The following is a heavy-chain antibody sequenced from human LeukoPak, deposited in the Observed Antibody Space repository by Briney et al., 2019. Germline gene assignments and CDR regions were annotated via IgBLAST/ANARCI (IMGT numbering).Heavy chain of an antibody. J-gene: IGHJ4*02. V-gene: IGHV4-4*07. CDR2: IYASGST. D-gene: IGHD3-10*01. Sequence: SETLSLTCTVSGGSISNYHWSWIRQPAGMGLEWIGRIYASGSTNYNPSLKSRVTMSVDTSNNQFSLNLSSVTAADTAVYYCARTSARGAQFDYWGQGTLVTVSS. CDR1: GGSISNYH. CDR3: ARTSARGAQFDY.